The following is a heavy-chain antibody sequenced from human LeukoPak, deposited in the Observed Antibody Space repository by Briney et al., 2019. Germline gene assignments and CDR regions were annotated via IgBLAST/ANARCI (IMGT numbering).Heavy chain of an antibody. CDR1: GFTFSSYG. CDR2: IKNDGSST. D-gene: IGHD1-14*01. Sequence: GRSLRLSCAASGFTFSSYGMHWVRQAPGKGLVWVSRIKNDGSSTFYADSVKGRFTISRDNAKNTLYLQMDSLRPEDTAVYYCTTRDYFDYWGQGTLVTVSS. V-gene: IGHV3-74*01. CDR3: TTRDYFDY. J-gene: IGHJ4*02.